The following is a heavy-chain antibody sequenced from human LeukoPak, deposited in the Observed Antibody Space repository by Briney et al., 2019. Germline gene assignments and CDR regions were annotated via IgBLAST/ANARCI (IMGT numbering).Heavy chain of an antibody. V-gene: IGHV1-8*01. D-gene: IGHD2-15*01. CDR3: ARGWVNCSGGSCYSSWFDP. Sequence: ASVKVSCKASGYTFTSYDINWVRQATGQGPEWMGCMNPNSGNTGYAQKFQGRVTMTRNTSISTAYMELSSLRSEDTAVYYCARGWVNCSGGSCYSSWFDPWGQGTLVTVSS. J-gene: IGHJ5*02. CDR1: GYTFTSYD. CDR2: MNPNSGNT.